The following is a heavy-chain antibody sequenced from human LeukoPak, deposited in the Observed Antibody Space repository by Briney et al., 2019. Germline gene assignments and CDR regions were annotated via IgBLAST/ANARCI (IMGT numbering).Heavy chain of an antibody. Sequence: SETLSLTCTVSGGSISSSSYYWGWIRQPPGKGLEWIGSIYYSGSIYYNPSLKSRATISVDTSKNQFSLKLSSVTAADTAVYYCARLGGDTAMVRRDYWGQGTLVTVSS. CDR2: IYYSGSI. CDR1: GGSISSSSYY. V-gene: IGHV4-39*01. D-gene: IGHD5-18*01. J-gene: IGHJ4*02. CDR3: ARLGGDTAMVRRDY.